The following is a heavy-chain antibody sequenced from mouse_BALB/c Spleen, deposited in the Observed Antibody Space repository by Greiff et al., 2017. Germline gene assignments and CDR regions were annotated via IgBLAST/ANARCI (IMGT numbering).Heavy chain of an antibody. D-gene: IGHD2-1*01. V-gene: IGHV1-77*01. CDR3: AFYYGNYFDY. CDR1: GFTFTDYG. J-gene: IGHJ2*01. Sequence: VKLLESGPGLVKPGASVKISCTASGFTFTDYGISWVQQCPGQGLEWIGEIYPGGGSTYYNEKFTSKATLTADKSSNTAYMQLSSLTSEDSAVYFCAFYYGNYFDYWGQGTTLTVSA. CDR2: IYPGGGST.